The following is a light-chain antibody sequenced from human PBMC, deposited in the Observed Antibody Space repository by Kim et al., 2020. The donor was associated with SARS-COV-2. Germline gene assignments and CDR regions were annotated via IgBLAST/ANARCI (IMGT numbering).Light chain of an antibody. CDR2: QAS. Sequence: DIQMTQSPSTLSASVGDRVTITCRASQSIDTWLAWFQQRPGKAPKLLIYQASTLESGVPSRFSGSGSGTEFTLTISSLQPDDFATYFCQQYNTYSGTFGQGTKVEVK. V-gene: IGKV1-5*03. CDR3: QQYNTYSGT. CDR1: QSIDTW. J-gene: IGKJ1*01.